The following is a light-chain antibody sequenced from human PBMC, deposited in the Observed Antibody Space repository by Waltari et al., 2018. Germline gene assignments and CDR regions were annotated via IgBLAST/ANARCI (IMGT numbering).Light chain of an antibody. CDR2: GAS. V-gene: IGKV3-20*01. J-gene: IGKJ1*01. Sequence: IMLTQSPGTLSLSPGERATLSCRASESISRYLAWYQQKPGQAPRLLIYGASTRATGIPNMFSSSASGTDFSLTISVLEPEDSAVDYCQHHFRLSATFVQGTKVEIK. CDR1: ESISRY. CDR3: QHHFRLSAT.